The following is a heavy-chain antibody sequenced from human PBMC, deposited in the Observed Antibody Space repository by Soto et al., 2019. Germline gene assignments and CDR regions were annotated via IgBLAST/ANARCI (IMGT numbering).Heavy chain of an antibody. D-gene: IGHD1-1*01. CDR3: AKVWNTYYFDY. CDR1: GFTFSSYP. CDR2: ICGGGDCT. V-gene: IGHV3-23*01. Sequence: GGSLRLSCAASGFTFSSYPMRWVRQAPGKGLEWVAAICGGGDCTYYADTVKGRFTISRDNSKNTVYLQMSSLRAEDTAVYYCAKVWNTYYFDYWGQGTLVTVSS. J-gene: IGHJ4*02.